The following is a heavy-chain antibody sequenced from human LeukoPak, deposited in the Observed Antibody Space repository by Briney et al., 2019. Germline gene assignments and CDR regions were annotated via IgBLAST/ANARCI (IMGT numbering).Heavy chain of an antibody. D-gene: IGHD6-13*01. Sequence: SGGSLRLSCAASGFPFNAYWMTRVRQAPGKGLEWVANIRQDGDTKYYVDSVKGRFTISRDNAMNSLYLQMNSLRAEDTAIYYCARSLPYGTTWYGRSDFWGQGTLVTVSS. J-gene: IGHJ4*02. CDR2: IRQDGDTK. CDR1: GFPFNAYW. CDR3: ARSLPYGTTWYGRSDF. V-gene: IGHV3-7*03.